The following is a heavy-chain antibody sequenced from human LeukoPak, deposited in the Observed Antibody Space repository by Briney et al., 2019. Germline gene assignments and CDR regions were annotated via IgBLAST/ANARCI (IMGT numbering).Heavy chain of an antibody. CDR3: ARTGYCSGGSCFFRYYMDV. CDR1: GYTFTTYG. V-gene: IGHV1-46*01. CDR2: INPSGGST. Sequence: ASVKVSCKASGYTFTTYGISWVRQAPGQGLEWMGIINPSGGSTSYAQKFQGRVTMTRDMSTSTVYMELSSLRSEDTAVYYCARTGYCSGGSCFFRYYMDVWGKGTTVTVSS. J-gene: IGHJ6*03. D-gene: IGHD2-15*01.